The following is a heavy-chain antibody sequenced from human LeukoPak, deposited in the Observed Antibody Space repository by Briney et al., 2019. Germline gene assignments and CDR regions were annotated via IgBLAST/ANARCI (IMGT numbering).Heavy chain of an antibody. V-gene: IGHV3-66*01. CDR1: GFIVSSNY. CDR3: ARDQGWFDP. CDR2: MYSGGST. J-gene: IGHJ5*02. Sequence: PGGSLRVSCAASGFIVSSNYTSWVRQAPGKGLEWVSVMYSGGSTYYADSVKGRFTISRDSSKNTLYLQMNSLRAEDTGVYYCARDQGWFDPWGQGTLVTVSS.